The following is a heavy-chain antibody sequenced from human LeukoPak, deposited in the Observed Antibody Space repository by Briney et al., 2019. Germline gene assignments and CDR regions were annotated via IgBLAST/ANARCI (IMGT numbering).Heavy chain of an antibody. V-gene: IGHV4-4*07. CDR2: IHSGGTT. J-gene: IGHJ6*03. CDR3: ASDSPDGYTSGHYYYYLDV. Sequence: SETLSLTCTVSGGSMNRFYWAWIRQPAERGLEWIGRIHSGGTTNYNPSLESRLTISLDTSKNQFSLNLNSVTAADTAVYYCASDSPDGYTSGHYYYYLDVWGKGTTVTVSS. D-gene: IGHD5-18*01. CDR1: GGSMNRFY.